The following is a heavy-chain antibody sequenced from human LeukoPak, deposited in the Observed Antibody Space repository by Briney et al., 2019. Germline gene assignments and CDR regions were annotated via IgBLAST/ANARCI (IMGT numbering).Heavy chain of an antibody. Sequence: PGGSLRLSCAASGFTFDNYDIHWVRQAPGKGLEWVSLISGDGGSAYYADSMKGRFTISGDNSKNSLYLQMNSLRTEDTALYYCARDSQEFFQHWGQGTLVTVSS. CDR3: ARDSQEFFQH. J-gene: IGHJ1*01. CDR1: GFTFDNYD. CDR2: ISGDGGSA. V-gene: IGHV3-43*02.